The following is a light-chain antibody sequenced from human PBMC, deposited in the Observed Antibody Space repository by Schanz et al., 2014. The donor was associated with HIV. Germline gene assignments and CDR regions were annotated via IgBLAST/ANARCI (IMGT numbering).Light chain of an antibody. CDR3: QQYSDWPPST. CDR1: QSVYSSY. CDR2: AAS. J-gene: IGKJ2*01. Sequence: EIVLTQSPVTLSLSPGERATLSCRASQSVYSSYLAWYQQKPGQAPRLLMYAASSRATGIPDRFSGSGSGTEFTLTISGLQSEDFALYYCQQYSDWPPSTFGQGTKVEIK. V-gene: IGKV3-20*01.